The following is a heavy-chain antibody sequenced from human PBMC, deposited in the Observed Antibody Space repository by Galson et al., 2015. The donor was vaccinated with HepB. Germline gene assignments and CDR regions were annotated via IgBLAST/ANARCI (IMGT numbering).Heavy chain of an antibody. Sequence: SLRLSCAASGFIFNVYGMQWVRQAPGKGLEWVAVIWYDGSYKDYGDSMKGRFTISRDNSKNTVYLQMNSLRAEDTAVYYCARLGRNWFFDYWGQGTLVTVSS. J-gene: IGHJ4*02. CDR2: IWYDGSYK. V-gene: IGHV3-33*01. CDR1: GFIFNVYG. D-gene: IGHD3-9*01. CDR3: ARLGRNWFFDY.